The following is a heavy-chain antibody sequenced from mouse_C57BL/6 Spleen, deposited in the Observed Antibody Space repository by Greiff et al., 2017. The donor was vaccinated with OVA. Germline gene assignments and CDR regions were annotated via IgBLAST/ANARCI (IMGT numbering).Heavy chain of an antibody. CDR1: GFTFTDYY. J-gene: IGHJ2*01. V-gene: IGHV7-3*01. D-gene: IGHD2-3*01. Sequence: EVKLMESGGGLVQPGGSLSLSCAASGFTFTDYYMSWVRQPPGKALEWLGFIRNKANGYTTEYSASVKGRFTISRDNSQIILYLQMNALRAEDSATSYCARYTPDCYHYFDYWGQGTTLTVSS. CDR2: IRNKANGYTT. CDR3: ARYTPDCYHYFDY.